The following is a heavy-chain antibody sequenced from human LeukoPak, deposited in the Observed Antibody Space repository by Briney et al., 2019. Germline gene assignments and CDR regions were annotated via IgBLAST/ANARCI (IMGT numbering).Heavy chain of an antibody. CDR2: ISSSSSYI. V-gene: IGHV3-21*01. Sequence: GGSLRLSCAASGFTFSSYSMNWVRQAPGKGLEWVSSISSSSSYIYYADSVKGRFTISRDNAKNSLYLQMNSLRAEDTAVYYCARGSRGSGPTDYLGQGTLVTGSS. CDR3: ARGSRGSGPTDY. D-gene: IGHD2-2*01. CDR1: GFTFSSYS. J-gene: IGHJ4*02.